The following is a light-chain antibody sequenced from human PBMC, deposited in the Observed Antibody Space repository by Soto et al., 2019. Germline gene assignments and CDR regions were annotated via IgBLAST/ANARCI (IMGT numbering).Light chain of an antibody. CDR1: QSVTSN. CDR3: QQDNNWPPIT. V-gene: IGKV3-15*01. CDR2: DAS. J-gene: IGKJ5*01. Sequence: IVITQYPATLSVSLGERATLSCRASQSVTSNLAWYQQKPGQAPRLLIYDASTRATGIPARFSGSGSGTEFTLTISSLQSEDFALYSCQQDNNWPPITFGQGTRLEN.